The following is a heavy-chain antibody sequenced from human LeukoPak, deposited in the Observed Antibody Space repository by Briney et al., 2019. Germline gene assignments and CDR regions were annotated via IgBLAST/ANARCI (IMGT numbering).Heavy chain of an antibody. Sequence: PSETLSLTCAVSGYSISSGYYWGRIRQPPGKGLEWIGSIYHSGSTYYSPSLKSRVTISVDTSKNQFSLKLSSVTAADTAVYYCARGPITMVRGVLPALYWFDPWGQGTLVTVSS. V-gene: IGHV4-38-2*01. J-gene: IGHJ5*02. CDR3: ARGPITMVRGVLPALYWFDP. D-gene: IGHD3-10*01. CDR2: IYHSGST. CDR1: GYSISSGYY.